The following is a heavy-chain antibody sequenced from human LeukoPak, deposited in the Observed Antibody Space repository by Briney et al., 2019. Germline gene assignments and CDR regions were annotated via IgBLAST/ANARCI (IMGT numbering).Heavy chain of an antibody. CDR3: ARDSRFGSSGRTGVYFDY. Sequence: PGGSLRLSCAASGFTFSSYDMHWVRQAPGKGLEGVAIISNDGSNKYYADSVKGRFTISRDNSKNTLYLQMNSLRTEDTAVYYCARDSRFGSSGRTGVYFDYWGQGTLVTVSS. D-gene: IGHD6-19*01. V-gene: IGHV3-30*04. CDR2: ISNDGSNK. J-gene: IGHJ4*02. CDR1: GFTFSSYD.